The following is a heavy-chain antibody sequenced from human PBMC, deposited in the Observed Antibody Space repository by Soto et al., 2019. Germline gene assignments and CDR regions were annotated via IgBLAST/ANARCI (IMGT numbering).Heavy chain of an antibody. CDR2: IYYSGST. D-gene: IGHD2-15*01. V-gene: IGHV4-39*01. CDR1: GGSISSSSYY. Sequence: QLQLQESGPGLVKPSETLSVTCTVSGGSISSSSYYWGWIRQPPRKGLEWIGSIYYSGSTYYNLSLKSRVTISVDTSKNQFSLKLSSVTAADTALYFCARLPGYCSGDSYRIDNWGQVTLFTVSS. CDR3: ARLPGYCSGDSYRIDN. J-gene: IGHJ4*02.